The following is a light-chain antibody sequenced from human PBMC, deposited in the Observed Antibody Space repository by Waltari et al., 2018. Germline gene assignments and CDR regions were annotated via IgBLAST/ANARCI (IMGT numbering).Light chain of an antibody. CDR2: DVN. CDR1: TSDVGYYNY. V-gene: IGLV2-11*01. CDR3: FSYAGSYLRV. J-gene: IGLJ2*01. Sequence: QSALTQPRSVSGSPGQSVTTSCTGTTSDVGYYNYVSWYQQPPGKAPKLMIYDVNERPSGVPDRFSGSKSGTTASLTISGLQAEDEADYYCFSYAGSYLRVFGGGTKLTVL.